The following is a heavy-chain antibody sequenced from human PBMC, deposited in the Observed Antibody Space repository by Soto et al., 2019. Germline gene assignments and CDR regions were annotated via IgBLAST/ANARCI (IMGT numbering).Heavy chain of an antibody. D-gene: IGHD6-19*01. J-gene: IGHJ4*02. Sequence: GGSLRLSCAASGFTFSNAWMNWVRQAPGKGLEWVGRIKSKTDGGTTDYAAPVKGRFTISRDDSKNTLYLQMNSLKTEDTAVYYCTTDAYARLVFTWLDHFDYWGQGTLVTVSS. CDR2: IKSKTDGGTT. CDR1: GFTFSNAW. CDR3: TTDAYARLVFTWLDHFDY. V-gene: IGHV3-15*07.